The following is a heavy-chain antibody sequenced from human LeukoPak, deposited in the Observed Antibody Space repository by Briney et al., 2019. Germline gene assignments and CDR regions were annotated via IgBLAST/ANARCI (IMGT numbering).Heavy chain of an antibody. CDR2: INGGSSYT. Sequence: GGSLRLSCAASGFTFSSYAMSWVRQAPGKGLEWVSYINGGSSYTNYADSVRGRFTISRDNAQNSLYLQMNSLRAEDTAMYYCARTLRDLYSFDYWGQGTPVTVSS. CDR1: GFTFSSYA. CDR3: ARTLRDLYSFDY. V-gene: IGHV3-11*03. J-gene: IGHJ4*02. D-gene: IGHD3-16*01.